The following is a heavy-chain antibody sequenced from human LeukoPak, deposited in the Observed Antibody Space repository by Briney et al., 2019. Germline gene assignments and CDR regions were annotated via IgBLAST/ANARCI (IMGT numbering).Heavy chain of an antibody. Sequence: MSSETLSLTCTVSGVSISTSRYDWGWIRQPPGKGLEWIGNIYYTGPTYYNASLESRVTISLDTSKNQFSLKLTSVTAEDTAVYYCAREHSAVAEPFDSWGQGTLVIVSS. J-gene: IGHJ4*02. CDR3: AREHSAVAEPFDS. D-gene: IGHD6-19*01. CDR2: IYYTGPT. CDR1: GVSISTSRYD. V-gene: IGHV4-39*07.